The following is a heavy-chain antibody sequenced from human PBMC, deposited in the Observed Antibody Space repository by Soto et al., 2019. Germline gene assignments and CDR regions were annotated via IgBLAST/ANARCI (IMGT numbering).Heavy chain of an antibody. D-gene: IGHD2-15*01. J-gene: IGHJ6*02. V-gene: IGHV3-33*01. Sequence: SLRLSCAASGFSFSNYGMHWVRQAPGQGLEWVALIWFDGSIKYYGDSVKGRFTISRDNSKNTLYLHMNSLRADDTALYYCARDPQDKEYYGMDVWGQGTTVTVSS. CDR1: GFSFSNYG. CDR3: ARDPQDKEYYGMDV. CDR2: IWFDGSIK.